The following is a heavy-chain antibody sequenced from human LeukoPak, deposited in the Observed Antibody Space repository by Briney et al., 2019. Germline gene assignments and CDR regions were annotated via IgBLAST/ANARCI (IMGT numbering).Heavy chain of an antibody. D-gene: IGHD3-10*01. CDR2: IIPIFGTA. J-gene: IGHJ4*02. CDR3: ARGGITMVRGVITPYYFDY. Sequence: GASVKVSCKASGGTLSSYAISRVRQAPGQGLEWMGGIIPIFGTANYAQNFQGRVTITADESTSTAYMELSSLRSEDTAVYYCARGGITMVRGVITPYYFDYWGQGTLVTVSS. CDR1: GGTLSSYA. V-gene: IGHV1-69*13.